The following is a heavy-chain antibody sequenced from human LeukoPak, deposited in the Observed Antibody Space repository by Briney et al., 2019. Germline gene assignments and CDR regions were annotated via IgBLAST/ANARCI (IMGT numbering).Heavy chain of an antibody. J-gene: IGHJ5*02. CDR2: IRSKANSYAT. CDR1: GFTFSGSA. D-gene: IGHD3-16*01. CDR3: ARGLRAHLGVDP. V-gene: IGHV3-73*01. Sequence: GGSLRLSCAASGFTFSGSAMHWVRQASGKGLEWVGRIRSKANSYATAYAASVKGRFTISRDDSKNTAYLQMNSLKTEDTAVYYCARGLRAHLGVDPWGQGTLVTVSS.